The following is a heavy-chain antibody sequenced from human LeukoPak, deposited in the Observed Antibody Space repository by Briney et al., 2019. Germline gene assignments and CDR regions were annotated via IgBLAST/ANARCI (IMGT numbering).Heavy chain of an antibody. V-gene: IGHV4-59*12. D-gene: IGHD3-10*01. CDR3: ARDIDGSGIYGMDV. J-gene: IGHJ6*02. CDR1: GFGFSDAW. Sequence: GALRLSCAASGFGFSDAWMSWVRQAPGKGLEWIGYIYYSGSTNYNPSLKSRVTISVDTSKNQFSLKLSSVTAADTAVYFCARDIDGSGIYGMDVWGQGTTVTVSS. CDR2: IYYSGST.